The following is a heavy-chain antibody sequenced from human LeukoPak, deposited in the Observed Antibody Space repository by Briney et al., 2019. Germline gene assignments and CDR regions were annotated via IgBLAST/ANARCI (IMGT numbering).Heavy chain of an antibody. CDR1: GFTFNDYA. J-gene: IGHJ1*01. D-gene: IGHD2-21*02. Sequence: GGSLRLSCVASGFTFNDYAMGWVRQAPGKGLEWVSGINGLGNKTYYADSVKGRFTVSRDNLRSTLYLQMDSLRVEDTATLYCVKGVWVLVTGIPMEYSRNWGQGSRVIVSS. V-gene: IGHV3-23*01. CDR3: VKGVWVLVTGIPMEYSRN. CDR2: INGLGNKT.